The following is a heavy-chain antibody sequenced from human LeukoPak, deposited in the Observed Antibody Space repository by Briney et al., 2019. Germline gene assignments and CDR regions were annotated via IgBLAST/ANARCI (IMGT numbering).Heavy chain of an antibody. D-gene: IGHD3-3*01. Sequence: GGSLRLSCTASGFDFSNFDFHWVGQLRGKGLEWVSRIDTAGGTYYPGSVKGRFTISRANAKKSLYLQMHNLRVGDTALYFCARGSPWSYYYMDVWGVGTAVSVS. CDR3: ARGSPWSYYYMDV. J-gene: IGHJ6*03. CDR1: GFDFSNFD. V-gene: IGHV3-13*01. CDR2: IDTAGGT.